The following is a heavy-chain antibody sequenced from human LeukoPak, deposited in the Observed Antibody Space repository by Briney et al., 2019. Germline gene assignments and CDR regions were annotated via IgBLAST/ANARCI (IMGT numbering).Heavy chain of an antibody. Sequence: GGSLRLSCAASGFTFSSYSMNWVRQAPGKGLEWVSSISSSSSYIYYADSVKGRFTISRDNAKNSLYLQMNSLRAKDTAVYYCARDPSRIAVAGFNFDYWGQGTLVTVSS. CDR1: GFTFSSYS. D-gene: IGHD6-19*01. J-gene: IGHJ4*02. V-gene: IGHV3-21*01. CDR3: ARDPSRIAVAGFNFDY. CDR2: ISSSSSYI.